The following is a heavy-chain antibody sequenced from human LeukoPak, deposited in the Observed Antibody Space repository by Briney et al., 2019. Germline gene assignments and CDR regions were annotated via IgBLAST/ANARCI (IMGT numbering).Heavy chain of an antibody. V-gene: IGHV1-69*01. CDR3: AREGASTSFLMDV. D-gene: IGHD2-2*01. Sequence: SVKVSCKASGGTFSSYAISWVRQAPGQGLEWMGGIIPIFGTANYAQKFQGRVTITADESTSTAYMELSSLRSEGTAVYYCAREGASTSFLMDVWGQGTTVTVSS. J-gene: IGHJ6*02. CDR1: GGTFSSYA. CDR2: IIPIFGTA.